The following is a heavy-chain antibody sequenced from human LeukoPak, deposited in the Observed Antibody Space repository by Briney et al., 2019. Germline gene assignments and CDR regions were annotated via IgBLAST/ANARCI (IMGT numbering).Heavy chain of an antibody. D-gene: IGHD6-13*01. CDR3: ARDIVGYSSSWYDWFDP. CDR1: GGTFSSYA. J-gene: IGHJ5*02. CDR2: ISAYNGNT. Sequence: ASVKVSCKASGGTFSSYAISWVRQAPGQGLEWMGWISAYNGNTNYAQKLQGRVTMTTDTSTSTAYMELRSLRSDDTAVYYCARDIVGYSSSWYDWFDPWGQGTLVTVSS. V-gene: IGHV1-18*01.